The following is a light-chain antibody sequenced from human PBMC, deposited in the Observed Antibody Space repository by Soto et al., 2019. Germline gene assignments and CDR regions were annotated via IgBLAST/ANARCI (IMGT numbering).Light chain of an antibody. Sequence: EVVLTQSPGTVSLSPLELATLSFMASQSVVTNYLAWYQQKYGQSPRLLIYGALYRAPGIPDRFSGSGSGTDFTLTISSLEPEDFAVYYCQQRSNWPPITFGQGTRLEIK. J-gene: IGKJ5*01. CDR1: QSVVTNY. V-gene: IGKV3D-20*02. CDR3: QQRSNWPPIT. CDR2: GAL.